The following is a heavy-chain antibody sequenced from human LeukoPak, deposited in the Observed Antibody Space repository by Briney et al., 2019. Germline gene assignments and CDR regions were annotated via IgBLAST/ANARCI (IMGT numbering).Heavy chain of an antibody. V-gene: IGHV3-23*01. CDR2: INSGGST. Sequence: GGSLRLSCAASGFTFSSFSMSWVRQAPGKGPEWVSSINSGGSTFYADSMKGRFTLSRDNSKNTLYLQMNSLTAEDTAVYYCAKRAAGYYFDYWGQGTLVTVSS. J-gene: IGHJ4*02. CDR3: AKRAAGYYFDY. D-gene: IGHD6-13*01. CDR1: GFTFSSFS.